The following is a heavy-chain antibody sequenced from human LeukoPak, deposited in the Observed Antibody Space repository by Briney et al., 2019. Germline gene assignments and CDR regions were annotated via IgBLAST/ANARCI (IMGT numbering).Heavy chain of an antibody. CDR1: GGSISSYY. V-gene: IGHV4-59*01. D-gene: IGHD3-22*01. CDR2: IYYSGST. J-gene: IGHJ5*02. CDR3: ARGEDYDSSGYYYGNWFDP. Sequence: SETLSLTCTVSGGSISSYYWSWIRQPPGKGLEWIGYIYYSGSTNYNPSLKSRVTISVDTSKNQFSLKLSSVTAADTAVYYCARGEDYDSSGYYYGNWFDPWGQGTLVTVSS.